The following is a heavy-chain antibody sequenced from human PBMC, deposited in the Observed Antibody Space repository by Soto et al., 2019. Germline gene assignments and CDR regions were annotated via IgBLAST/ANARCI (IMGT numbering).Heavy chain of an antibody. J-gene: IGHJ4*02. CDR1: GVSISSYY. D-gene: IGHD6-19*01. Sequence: SETLSLTCTVSGVSISSYYWSWIRQPAGKGLEWIGRSYSSGNTDYNPSLKSRVSMSADTSTNQFSLKLNSVTAADTALYYCVIGSGWQERDHGGQGILVTVS. CDR2: SYSSGNT. V-gene: IGHV4-4*07. CDR3: VIGSGWQERDH.